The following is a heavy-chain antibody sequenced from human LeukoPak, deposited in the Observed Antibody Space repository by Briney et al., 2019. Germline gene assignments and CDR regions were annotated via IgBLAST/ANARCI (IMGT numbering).Heavy chain of an antibody. CDR1: GYSFTRYW. V-gene: IGHV5-51*01. CDR2: IYPGDSDT. D-gene: IGHD3-9*01. J-gene: IGHJ4*02. CDR3: ARQTATGYSDY. Sequence: PGESLKISCKGSGYSFTRYWIGWVRQMPGKGLEWMGTIYPGDSDTRYSPSFQGQVTISADKSINTAYLQWRSLKASDTATYYCARQTATGYSDYWGQGALVTVSS.